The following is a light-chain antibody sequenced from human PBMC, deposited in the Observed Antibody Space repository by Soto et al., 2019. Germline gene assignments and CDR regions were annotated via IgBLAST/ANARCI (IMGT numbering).Light chain of an antibody. V-gene: IGKV3-15*01. CDR3: QQYNNWPWT. J-gene: IGKJ1*01. CDR1: QSMGSN. Sequence: EIVMTQSPATLSVSPGERATLSCRASQSMGSNLAWYQQKPGQAPRLLIHGASTRATGFPARFSGSGSGTDFTLTISSLQSEDFAVYYCQQYNNWPWTFGQGTKVDIK. CDR2: GAS.